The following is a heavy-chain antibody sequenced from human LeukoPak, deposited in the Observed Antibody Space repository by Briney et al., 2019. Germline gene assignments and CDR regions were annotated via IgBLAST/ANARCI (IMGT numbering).Heavy chain of an antibody. CDR2: INDSGST. D-gene: IGHD4-17*01. V-gene: IGHV4-34*01. CDR1: GGSFSVFY. CDR3: ASPTDYATHYYFAY. J-gene: IGHJ4*02. Sequence: PPETLSLTWAVYGGSFSVFYWSWVRQPPGKGLEWIGEINDSGSTNFNPSLKSRVTISVDTSKRQFSLQLSSVTAADTAVYYCASPTDYATHYYFAYWGQGTLVTVSS.